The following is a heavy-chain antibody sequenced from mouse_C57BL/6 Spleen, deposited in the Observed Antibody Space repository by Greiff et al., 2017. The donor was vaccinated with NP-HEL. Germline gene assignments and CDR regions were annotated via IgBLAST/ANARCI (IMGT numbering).Heavy chain of an antibody. V-gene: IGHV1-59*01. D-gene: IGHD2-3*01. CDR1: GYTFTSYW. J-gene: IGHJ4*01. Sequence: QVQLQQPGAELVRPGTSVKLSCKASGYTFTSYWLHWVKQRPGHGLEWIGVIDPSDSYTNYNQKFKGKATLTVDTSSSTAYMQLSSLTSEDSAVYYCARYDGYNAMDYWGQGTSVTVSS. CDR2: IDPSDSYT. CDR3: ARYDGYNAMDY.